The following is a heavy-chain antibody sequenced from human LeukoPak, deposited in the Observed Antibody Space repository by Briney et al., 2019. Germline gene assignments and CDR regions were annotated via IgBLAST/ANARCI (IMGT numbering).Heavy chain of an antibody. D-gene: IGHD2-21*02. CDR2: ISGSSGST. CDR3: AKVPAYCGGDCLFDY. V-gene: IGHV3-23*01. Sequence: PGGSLRLSCAASGFTFSSYAMSWVRQAPGKGLEWVSAISGSSGSTYYADSVKGRFTISRDNSKNTLYLQMNSLRAEDTAVYYCAKVPAYCGGDCLFDYWGQGTLVTVSS. CDR1: GFTFSSYA. J-gene: IGHJ4*02.